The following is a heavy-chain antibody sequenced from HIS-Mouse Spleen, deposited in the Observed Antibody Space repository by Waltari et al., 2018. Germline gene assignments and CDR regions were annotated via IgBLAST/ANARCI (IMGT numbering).Heavy chain of an antibody. D-gene: IGHD6-19*01. Sequence: QVQLQASGPGLVKPSETLSLTCTFSGGSISRYYWSRNRQPAGKGLEWIGRIYTSGSTNYNPSLKSRVTMSVDTSKKQFSLKLSSVTAADTAVYYCARASSGRLYYFDYWGQGTLVTVSS. CDR3: ARASSGRLYYFDY. J-gene: IGHJ4*02. CDR2: IYTSGST. CDR1: GGSISRYY. V-gene: IGHV4-4*07.